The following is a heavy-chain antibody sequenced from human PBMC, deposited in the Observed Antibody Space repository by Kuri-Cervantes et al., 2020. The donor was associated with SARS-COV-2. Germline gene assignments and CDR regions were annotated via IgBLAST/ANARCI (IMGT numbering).Heavy chain of an antibody. CDR2: IRGKANNYAT. V-gene: IGHV3-73*01. CDR1: GFLFSASA. Sequence: LSLTCEASGFLFSASAIHWVRQASGKGLEWVGRIRGKANNYATAYVASVKGRFTISRDDSKSIAYLQMNSLKTEDTAVYYCTRLDFWSGYYIESWGQGTLVTVSS. CDR3: TRLDFWSGYYIES. D-gene: IGHD3-3*01. J-gene: IGHJ4*02.